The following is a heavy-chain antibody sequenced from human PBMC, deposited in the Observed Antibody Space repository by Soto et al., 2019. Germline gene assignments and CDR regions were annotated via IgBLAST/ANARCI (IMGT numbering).Heavy chain of an antibody. CDR3: ARAYVDTAMVTGYFDY. CDR2: ISAYNGNT. Sequence: ASVKVSCKASGYTFTSYCISWVRQAPGQGLEWMGWISAYNGNTNYAQKLQGRVTMTTDTSTSTAYMELRSLRSDDTAVYYCARAYVDTAMVTGYFDYWGQGTLVTVSS. D-gene: IGHD5-18*01. CDR1: GYTFTSYC. V-gene: IGHV1-18*01. J-gene: IGHJ4*02.